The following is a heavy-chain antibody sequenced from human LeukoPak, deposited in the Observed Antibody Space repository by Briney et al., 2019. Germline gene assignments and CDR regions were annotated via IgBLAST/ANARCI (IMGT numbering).Heavy chain of an antibody. D-gene: IGHD5-24*01. Sequence: PGGSLRLSCAASGFTFSSYAMSWVRQAPGKGLEWVSAIGGSGGSTYYADSVKGRFTISRDNSKNTLYLQMNSLRAEDTAVYYCAKQRRDGYISWIWGQGTLVTVSS. CDR2: IGGSGGST. CDR3: AKQRRDGYISWI. V-gene: IGHV3-23*01. J-gene: IGHJ4*02. CDR1: GFTFSSYA.